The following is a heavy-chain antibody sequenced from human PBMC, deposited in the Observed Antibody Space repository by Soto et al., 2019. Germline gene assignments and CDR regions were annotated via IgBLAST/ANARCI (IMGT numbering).Heavy chain of an antibody. J-gene: IGHJ5*02. CDR3: ARVAVAGKGYWFDP. CDR1: GYTFTGYY. Sequence: ASVKVSCKASGYTFTGYYMHWVRQAPGQGLEWMGWINPNSGGTNYAQKFQGRVTMTRDTSISTAYMELSRLRSDDTAVYYCARVAVAGKGYWFDPWGQGTLVTAPQ. CDR2: INPNSGGT. V-gene: IGHV1-2*02. D-gene: IGHD6-19*01.